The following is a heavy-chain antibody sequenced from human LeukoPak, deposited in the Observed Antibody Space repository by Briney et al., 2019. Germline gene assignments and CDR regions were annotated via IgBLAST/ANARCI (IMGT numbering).Heavy chain of an antibody. CDR3: ARGDVEPPREGYFDWLYYYYYMDV. V-gene: IGHV3-23*01. CDR1: GFTFSSYG. CDR2: ISGSGGST. J-gene: IGHJ6*03. Sequence: GGSLRLSCAASGFTFSSYGMSWVRQAPGKGLEWVSAISGSGGSTYYADSVKGRFTISRDNAKNSLYLQMNSLRAEDTAVYYCARGDVEPPREGYFDWLYYYYYMDVWGKGTTVTISS. D-gene: IGHD3-9*01.